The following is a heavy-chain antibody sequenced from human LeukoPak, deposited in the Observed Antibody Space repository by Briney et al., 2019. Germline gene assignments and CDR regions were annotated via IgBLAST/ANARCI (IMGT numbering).Heavy chain of an antibody. D-gene: IGHD3-10*01. CDR1: GFTFSSYG. CDR3: AKDGGTHRLGGYYGSGSLTPYFDY. J-gene: IGHJ4*02. V-gene: IGHV3-30*02. Sequence: LTGGSLRLSCAASGFTFSSYGMHWVRQAPGKGLEWVAFIRYDGSNKYYADSVKGRFTISRDNSKNTLYLQMNSLRAEDTAVYYCAKDGGTHRLGGYYGSGSLTPYFDYWGQGTLVTVSS. CDR2: IRYDGSNK.